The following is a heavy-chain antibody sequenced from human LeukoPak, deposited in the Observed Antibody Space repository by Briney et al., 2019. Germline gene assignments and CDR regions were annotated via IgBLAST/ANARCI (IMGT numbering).Heavy chain of an antibody. CDR3: ARDVRRSGYCSGGSCYSRLGY. V-gene: IGHV1-18*01. Sequence: ASVKVSCKASGYTFTSYGISWVRQAPGQGLEWMGWISAYNGNTNYAQKLQGRVTTTTDTSTSTAYMELRSLRSDDTAVYYCARDVRRSGYCSGGSCYSRLGYWGQGTLVTVSS. D-gene: IGHD2-15*01. CDR2: ISAYNGNT. J-gene: IGHJ4*02. CDR1: GYTFTSYG.